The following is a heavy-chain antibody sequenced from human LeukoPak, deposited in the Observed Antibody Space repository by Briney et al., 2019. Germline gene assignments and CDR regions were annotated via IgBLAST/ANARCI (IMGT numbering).Heavy chain of an antibody. D-gene: IGHD6-25*01. J-gene: IGHJ3*02. CDR3: ARDRGLDAFDI. CDR1: GGSISSYY. Sequence: SETLSLTCTVSGGSISSYYWSWIRQPPGKGLEWIGYIYYSGSTNYNPSLKSRVTISVDTSKNQFSLKLSSVTAADTAVYYCARDRGLDAFDIWGQGTMVTVSS. V-gene: IGHV4-59*01. CDR2: IYYSGST.